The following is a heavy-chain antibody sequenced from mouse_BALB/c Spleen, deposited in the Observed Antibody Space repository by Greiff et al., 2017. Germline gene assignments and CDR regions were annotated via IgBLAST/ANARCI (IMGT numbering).Heavy chain of an antibody. D-gene: IGHD1-1*01. CDR3: TRLHYGSSPGWFAY. Sequence: VQLQQSGAELVKPGASVKLSCKASGYTFTSYYMYWVKQRPGQGLEWIGEINPSNGGTNFNEKFKSKATLTVDKSSSTAYMQLSSLTSEDSAVYYCTRLHYGSSPGWFAYWGQGTLVTVSA. V-gene: IGHV1S81*02. CDR2: INPSNGGT. J-gene: IGHJ3*01. CDR1: GYTFTSYY.